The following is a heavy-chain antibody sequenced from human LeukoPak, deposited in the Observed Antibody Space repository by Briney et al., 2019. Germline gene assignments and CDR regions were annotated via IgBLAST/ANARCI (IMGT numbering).Heavy chain of an antibody. CDR3: ARAGSGSYSFGYYYYMDV. CDR1: GGSISSSNW. J-gene: IGHJ6*03. Sequence: PSETLSLTCAVSGGSISSSNWWSWVRQPPGKGLDWIGEIYHSGSTNYNPSLKSRVTISVDKSKNQFSLKLSSVTAADTAVYYCARAGSGSYSFGYYYYMDVWGKGTTVTVSS. D-gene: IGHD1-26*01. CDR2: IYHSGST. V-gene: IGHV4-4*02.